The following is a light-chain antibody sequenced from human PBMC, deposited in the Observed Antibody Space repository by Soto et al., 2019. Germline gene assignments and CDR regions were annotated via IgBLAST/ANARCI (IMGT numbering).Light chain of an antibody. CDR1: SSDVGAYNY. CDR2: SVS. J-gene: IGLJ1*01. Sequence: QSALTQPASVSGSPGQSIAISCTGTSSDVGAYNYVSWYQHHPCKAPELIIYSVSHRPSGVSDRFSGSKSGNTASLTISGLQAEDEADYYCCSSTGSDIHYVFGAGTKLTVL. V-gene: IGLV2-14*03. CDR3: CSSTGSDIHYV.